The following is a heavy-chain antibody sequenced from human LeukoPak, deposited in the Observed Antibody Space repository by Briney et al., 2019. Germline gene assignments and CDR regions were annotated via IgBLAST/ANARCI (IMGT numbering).Heavy chain of an antibody. J-gene: IGHJ4*02. CDR3: ARDWFHAIDY. CDR1: GFTFSSYE. V-gene: IGHV3-48*03. D-gene: IGHD2/OR15-2a*01. CDR2: ISPGGGPT. Sequence: PGGSLRLSCAASGFTFSSYEMNWVRQAPGKGLEWVSGISPGGGPTYYADSVKGRFTISRDDSKNTLYLQMNSLRAEDTAVYYCARDWFHAIDYWGQGTLVTVSS.